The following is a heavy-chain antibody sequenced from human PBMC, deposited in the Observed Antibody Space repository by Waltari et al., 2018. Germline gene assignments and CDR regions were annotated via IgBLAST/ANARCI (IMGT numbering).Heavy chain of an antibody. J-gene: IGHJ4*02. D-gene: IGHD6-19*01. Sequence: EVQLLESGGGLVQPGGSLELSCTASGFNFSSYAISWVRQSPERGLEGVSGISATGVSTYYADSVKGRFTISRDNSKTTLYLQMNSLRAEDTAVYYCAKGLDLFDSWGQGTLVTVSS. CDR3: AKGLDLFDS. CDR1: GFNFSSYA. V-gene: IGHV3-23*01. CDR2: ISATGVST.